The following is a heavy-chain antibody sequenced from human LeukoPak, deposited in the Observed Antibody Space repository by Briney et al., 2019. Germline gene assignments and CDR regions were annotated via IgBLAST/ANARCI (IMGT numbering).Heavy chain of an antibody. J-gene: IGHJ6*02. CDR3: ARGGAIAVAYTTKTYYYYYGMDV. V-gene: IGHV1-8*01. CDR2: MNPNSGNT. CDR1: GYTFTSYD. Sequence: ASVKVSCKASGYTFTSYDINWVRQATGQGLEWMGWMNPNSGNTGYAQKFQGRVTMTRNTSISTAYMELSSLRSEDTAVYYCARGGAIAVAYTTKTYYYYYGMDVWGQGTTVTVSS. D-gene: IGHD6-19*01.